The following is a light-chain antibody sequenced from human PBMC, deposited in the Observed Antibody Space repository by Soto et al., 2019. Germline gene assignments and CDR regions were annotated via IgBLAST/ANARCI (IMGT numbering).Light chain of an antibody. J-gene: IGKJ1*01. V-gene: IGKV1-39*01. CDR2: ASS. Sequence: DIQMTQSPSSLSASVGDRVSITCRASQSIGRSLNWYQKKPGAAPVLLIFASSALQSGAPSRFSGGGSGKDFTLTISRLQPEDLATYYCQQSYSPPWTVGQGTEVDIK. CDR1: QSIGRS. CDR3: QQSYSPPWT.